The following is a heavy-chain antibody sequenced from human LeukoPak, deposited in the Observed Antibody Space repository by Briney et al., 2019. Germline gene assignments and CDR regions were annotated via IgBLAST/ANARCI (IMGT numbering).Heavy chain of an antibody. J-gene: IGHJ6*03. CDR2: IYHSGST. V-gene: IGHV4-30-2*01. Sequence: PSETLSLTCTVSGGSISSGGYYWSWIRQPPGKGLEWIGYIYHSGSTYYNPSLKSRVTISVDRSKNQFSLKLSSVTAADTAVYYCEGAKEQLAPYYYYMDVWGKGTTVTVSS. CDR1: GGSISSGGYY. CDR3: EGAKEQLAPYYYYMDV. D-gene: IGHD6-6*01.